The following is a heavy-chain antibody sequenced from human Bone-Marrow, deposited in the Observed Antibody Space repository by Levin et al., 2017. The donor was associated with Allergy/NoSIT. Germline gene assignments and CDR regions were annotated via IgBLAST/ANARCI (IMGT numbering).Heavy chain of an antibody. Sequence: GESLKISCAASGFTFSSYGMHWVRQAPGKGLEWVAVISYDGSNKYYADSVKGRFTISRDNSKNTLYLQMNSLRAEDTAVYYCAKDSLHSVVVPAAINYWGQGTLVTVSS. D-gene: IGHD2-2*02. CDR1: GFTFSSYG. CDR3: AKDSLHSVVVPAAINY. V-gene: IGHV3-30*18. J-gene: IGHJ4*02. CDR2: ISYDGSNK.